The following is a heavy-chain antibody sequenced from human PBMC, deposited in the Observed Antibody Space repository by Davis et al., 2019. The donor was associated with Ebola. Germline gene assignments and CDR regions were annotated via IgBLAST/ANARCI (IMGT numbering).Heavy chain of an antibody. J-gene: IGHJ6*02. CDR3: ARDLGELSLSYYNGLDV. Sequence: GESLKISCAASGFTFSSYAMSWVRQAPGKGLEWVSAISGSGGSTYYADSVKGRFTISRDNAQNSLYLQMNSLRAEDTAVYYCARDLGELSLSYYNGLDVWGQGTMVTVSS. CDR2: ISGSGGST. D-gene: IGHD3-16*02. V-gene: IGHV3-23*01. CDR1: GFTFSSYA.